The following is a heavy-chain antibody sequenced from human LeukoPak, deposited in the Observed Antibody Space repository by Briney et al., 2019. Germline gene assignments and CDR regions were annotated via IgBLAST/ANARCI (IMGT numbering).Heavy chain of an antibody. Sequence: PSGTLSLSCTVSGASISSYYRNWIRQPPGKGLEWIGYIDYSGSTNYNPSLKSRVIISVDTSKTQFPLKLSSVTAADTAVYYCARHYFSDPFDYWGQGTRVSVSS. CDR2: IDYSGST. J-gene: IGHJ4*02. CDR3: ARHYFSDPFDY. V-gene: IGHV4-59*01. CDR1: GASISSYY. D-gene: IGHD2-21*01.